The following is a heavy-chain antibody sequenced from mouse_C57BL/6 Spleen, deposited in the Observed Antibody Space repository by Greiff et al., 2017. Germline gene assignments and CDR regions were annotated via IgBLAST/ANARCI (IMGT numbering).Heavy chain of an antibody. CDR3: ARGVTTGFAY. Sequence: QVQLQQSGPELVKPGASVKISCKASGYAFSSSWMNWVKQRPGKGLEWIGRLYPGDGDTNYNGKFKGKATLTADKSSSTAYMQLSSLTSEDSAVYFCARGVTTGFAYWGQGTLVTVSA. J-gene: IGHJ3*01. CDR2: LYPGDGDT. CDR1: GYAFSSSW. D-gene: IGHD2-2*01. V-gene: IGHV1-82*01.